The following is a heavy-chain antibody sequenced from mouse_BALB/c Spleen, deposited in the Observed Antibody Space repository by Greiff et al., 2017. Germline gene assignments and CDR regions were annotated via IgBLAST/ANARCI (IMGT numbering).Heavy chain of an antibody. CDR2: ISNGGGST. J-gene: IGHJ4*01. CDR1: GFTFSSYT. V-gene: IGHV5-12-2*01. CDR3: ARRVRGYYAMDY. Sequence: EVMLVESGGGLVQPGGSLKLSCAASGFTFSSYTMSWVRQTPEKRLEWVAYISNGGGSTYYPDTVKGRFTISRDNAKNTLYLQMSSLKSEDTAMYYCARRVRGYYAMDYWGQGTSFTVSS.